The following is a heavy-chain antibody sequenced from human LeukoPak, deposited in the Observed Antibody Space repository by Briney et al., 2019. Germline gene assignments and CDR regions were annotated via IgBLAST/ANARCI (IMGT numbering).Heavy chain of an antibody. V-gene: IGHV1-69*05. CDR2: IIPIFGTA. Sequence: SVKVSCKASGATFSSYAISWVRQAPGQGLEWMGRIIPIFGTANYAQKFQGRVTITTDEPTSTAYMELSSLRSEDTAVYYCARDGYSYGYEFWFDPWGQGTLVTVSS. D-gene: IGHD5-18*01. CDR3: ARDGYSYGYEFWFDP. CDR1: GATFSSYA. J-gene: IGHJ5*02.